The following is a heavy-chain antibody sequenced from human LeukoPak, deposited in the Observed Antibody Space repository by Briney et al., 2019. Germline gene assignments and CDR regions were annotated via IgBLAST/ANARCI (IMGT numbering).Heavy chain of an antibody. D-gene: IGHD2-21*02. CDR3: ASLGVVTATANYYFDY. V-gene: IGHV1-2*02. CDR2: INPNSGGT. J-gene: IGHJ4*02. CDR1: GYTFTGYY. Sequence: GASVKVSCKASGYTFTGYYMHWVRQAPGQGLEWMGWINPNSGGTNYAQKFQGRVTMTRDTSVSTAYMELSRLRSDDTAVYYCASLGVVTATANYYFDYWGQGALVTVSS.